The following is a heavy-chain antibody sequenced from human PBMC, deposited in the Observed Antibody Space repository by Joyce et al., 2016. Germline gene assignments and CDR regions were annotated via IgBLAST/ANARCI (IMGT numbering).Heavy chain of an antibody. CDR3: ARSSYTNGIFDY. CDR2: LSSSSSYI. CDR1: GFTFSSYS. D-gene: IGHD2-8*01. Sequence: EVQLVESGGGLVKPGGSLRLSCAASGFTFSSYSMSWVRQGPGKGVGWVSYLSSSSSYIKYTDSVKGLFTIAGDNAKSALYLQMNSLRVEDTAVYYWARSSYTNGIFDYWGQGTLVTVSS. V-gene: IGHV3-21*01. J-gene: IGHJ4*02.